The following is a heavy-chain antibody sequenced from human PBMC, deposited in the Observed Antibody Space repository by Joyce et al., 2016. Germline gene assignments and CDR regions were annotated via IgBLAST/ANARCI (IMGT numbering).Heavy chain of an antibody. CDR3: ARPSYSYDSTGYPDY. CDR2: IWYDGRNR. Sequence: QMQLVESGGGVVQPGRSLRLSCAASGFTFSNYNMHWVRQAPGKGLEWVAVIWYDGRNRYYADPVKGRFIISRDNSENTLYLQMNSLRVGDTAVYYCARPSYSYDSTGYPDYWGQGTLVTVSS. D-gene: IGHD3-22*01. J-gene: IGHJ4*02. CDR1: GFTFSNYN. V-gene: IGHV3-33*01.